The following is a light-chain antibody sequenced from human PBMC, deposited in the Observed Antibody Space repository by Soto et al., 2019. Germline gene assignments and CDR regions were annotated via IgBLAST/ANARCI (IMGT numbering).Light chain of an antibody. CDR2: GAA. Sequence: ENVFTRSPVTLFFSSGERAPLSCRASQSVSSRYLAWYQQKPGQAPRLLIYGAASRATGIPDRFSGSGPGTDFTLTISRLEPEDFAVYYCQQYGGSPRTFGQGTKVDIK. CDR3: QQYGGSPRT. V-gene: IGKV3-20*01. CDR1: QSVSSRY. J-gene: IGKJ1*01.